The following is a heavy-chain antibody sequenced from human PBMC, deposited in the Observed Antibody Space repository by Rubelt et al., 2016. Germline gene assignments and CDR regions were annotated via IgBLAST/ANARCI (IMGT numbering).Heavy chain of an antibody. CDR1: GGSISTYY. CDR3: ARRPRCTGYDSFDI. J-gene: IGHJ3*02. D-gene: IGHD5-12*01. CDR2: IQNRGST. V-gene: IGHV4-59*08. Sequence: QVQLQESGPGLVKPSETLSLTCTVSGGSISTYYWNWIRQPPGQGLEWIGYIQNRGSTNYNPFLESRVTISLDTSMNQFSLSLGAVTVADTGVYYCARRPRCTGYDSFDIWGQGTMVTVSS.